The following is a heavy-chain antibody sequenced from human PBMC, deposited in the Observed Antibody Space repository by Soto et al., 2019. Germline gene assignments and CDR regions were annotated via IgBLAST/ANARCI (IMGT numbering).Heavy chain of an antibody. CDR2: IIPLFGVP. CDR3: ARAYSSGWSGDFDY. CDR1: RGTFSSYA. J-gene: IGHJ4*02. D-gene: IGHD6-19*01. V-gene: IGHV1-69*12. Sequence: QVQLVQSGAEVKKPGSSVKVSCKSSRGTFSSYAINWVRQAPGQGLEWMGGIIPLFGVPNYAQKFQGRVTITAGDSTTTAYMELSSLRAEDTAVYYCARAYSSGWSGDFDYWDQGILVTVSS.